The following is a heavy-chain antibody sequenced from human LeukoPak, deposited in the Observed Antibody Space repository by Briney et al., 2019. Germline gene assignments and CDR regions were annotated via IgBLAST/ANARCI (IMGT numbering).Heavy chain of an antibody. Sequence: GGSLRLSCAASGFTFSTYAMSWVRQAPGKGLEWVSAISGSGGSTYYADSVKGRFTISRDNSKNTLYLQMNSLRAEDTAVYYCAKAAHPYYFYYLDVWGKGTTVTVSS. CDR2: ISGSGGST. V-gene: IGHV3-23*01. CDR3: AKAAHPYYFYYLDV. J-gene: IGHJ6*03. CDR1: GFTFSTYA.